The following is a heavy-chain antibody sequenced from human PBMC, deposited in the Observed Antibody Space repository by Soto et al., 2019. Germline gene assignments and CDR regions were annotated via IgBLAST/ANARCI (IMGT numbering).Heavy chain of an antibody. V-gene: IGHV3-73*01. CDR2: IRSKANSYAT. CDR1: GFTFSGSA. Sequence: GGSLRLSCAASGFTFSGSAMHWVRQASGKGLEWVGRIRSKANSYATAYAASVKGRFTISRDDSKNTAYLQMNSLKTEDTAVYYCTRQAFLGGYYYYGMDVWGQGTTVTVSS. CDR3: TRQAFLGGYYYYGMDV. J-gene: IGHJ6*02.